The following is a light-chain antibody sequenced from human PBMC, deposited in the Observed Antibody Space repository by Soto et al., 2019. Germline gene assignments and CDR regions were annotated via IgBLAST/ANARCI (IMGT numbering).Light chain of an antibody. CDR1: QNVNSN. Sequence: EIVMTQSPVTLSVSPGEGATLSCRASQNVNSNLAWYQQKPGQAPRLLIYGASTRATGIPARFSGSGSGTEFTLTINSLQSEDFAVYYCQQYNNWPPYNFGQGTKLEI. CDR2: GAS. J-gene: IGKJ2*01. CDR3: QQYNNWPPYN. V-gene: IGKV3-15*01.